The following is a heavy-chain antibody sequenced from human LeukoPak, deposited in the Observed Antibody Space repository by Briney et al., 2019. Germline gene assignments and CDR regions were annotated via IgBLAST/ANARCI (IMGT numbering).Heavy chain of an antibody. V-gene: IGHV4-59*12. CDR3: TREGYDRSGYFLDF. J-gene: IGHJ4*02. CDR1: SGSMTDSC. Sequence: SETLSLTCSVSSGSMTDSCWSWFRQAPGKGFEWLGFIYPDGRIEYSPSLRSRVTFSVATSKLEATVRLSSVAASDTAVYYCTREGYDRSGYFLDFWGQGTLVTVSS. D-gene: IGHD3-22*01. CDR2: IYPDGRI.